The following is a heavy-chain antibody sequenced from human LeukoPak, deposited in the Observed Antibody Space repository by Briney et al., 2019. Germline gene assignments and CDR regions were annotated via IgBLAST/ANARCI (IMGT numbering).Heavy chain of an antibody. D-gene: IGHD6-19*01. J-gene: IGHJ4*02. CDR2: IWYDGSNK. Sequence: GGSLRLSCAASGFTFSSYGMHWVRQAPGRGLEWVAVIWYDGSNKYYADSVKGRLTISRDNSKNTLYLQMNSLRAEDTAVYYRARDSGSGWFDTAHKLYYWGQGTLVTVPS. V-gene: IGHV3-33*01. CDR3: ARDSGSGWFDTAHKLYY. CDR1: GFTFSSYG.